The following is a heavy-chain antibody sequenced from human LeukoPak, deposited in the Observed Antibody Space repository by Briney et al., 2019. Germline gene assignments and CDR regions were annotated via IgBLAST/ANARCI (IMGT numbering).Heavy chain of an antibody. J-gene: IGHJ4*02. CDR3: ARRDCTSFRCYSFDY. CDR2: IKTKAESYAT. D-gene: IGHD2-21*02. CDR1: GFTFSDFD. V-gene: IGHV3-73*01. Sequence: GSLRLSCEASGFTFSDFDIHWVRQTSGKGLEWRGRIKTKAESYATAYAASVKGRFTVSRDDSKNMALLQMNSLKIEDTAVYYCARRDCTSFRCYSFDYWGQGVLVTVSS.